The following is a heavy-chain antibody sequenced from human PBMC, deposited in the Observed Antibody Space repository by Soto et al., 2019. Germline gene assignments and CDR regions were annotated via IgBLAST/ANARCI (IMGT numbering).Heavy chain of an antibody. J-gene: IGHJ6*02. CDR3: EKEGKVDVYYYYGMDV. V-gene: IGHV3-23*01. D-gene: IGHD2-2*01. Sequence: HPGGSLRLSCAASGFTFSSYAMSWVRQAPGKGLEWVSAISGSGGSTYYADSVKGRFTISRDNSKNTLYLQMNSLRAEETAVYYCEKEGKVDVYYYYGMDVWGQGTTVTVSS. CDR2: ISGSGGST. CDR1: GFTFSSYA.